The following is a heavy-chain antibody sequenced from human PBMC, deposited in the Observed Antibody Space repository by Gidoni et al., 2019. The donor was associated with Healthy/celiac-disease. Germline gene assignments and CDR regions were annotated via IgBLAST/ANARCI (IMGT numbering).Heavy chain of an antibody. CDR1: GGTFSSYA. Sequence: QVQLVQSGAEVKKPGSSVKVSCKASGGTFSSYAISWVRQAPGQGLEWMGGIIPICGTANYAQKFQGRVTITADESTSTAYMELSSLRSEDTAVYYCARSVVGAGPTYYYYYYMDVWGKGTTVTVSS. CDR3: ARSVVGAGPTYYYYYYMDV. D-gene: IGHD1-26*01. V-gene: IGHV1-69*01. CDR2: IIPICGTA. J-gene: IGHJ6*03.